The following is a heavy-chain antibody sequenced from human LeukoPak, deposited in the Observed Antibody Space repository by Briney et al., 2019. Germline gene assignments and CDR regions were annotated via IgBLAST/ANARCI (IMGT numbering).Heavy chain of an antibody. CDR3: AVTSYPSFYYYYMDV. V-gene: IGHV3-21*01. CDR1: GFTINSYS. D-gene: IGHD2-2*01. CDR2: ISSTSSYI. Sequence: GGSLRLSCAASGFTINSYSMNWVRQAPGKGLEWVSSISSTSSYIYYGDSVKGRFTISRDNARNSLYLQMNSLSAEDTAMYYCAVTSYPSFYYYYMDVWGKGTTVTVSS. J-gene: IGHJ6*03.